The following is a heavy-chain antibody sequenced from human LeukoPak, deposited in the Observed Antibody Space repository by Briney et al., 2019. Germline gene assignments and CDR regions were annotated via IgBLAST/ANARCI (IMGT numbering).Heavy chain of an antibody. CDR1: GYTFTGYY. D-gene: IGHD3-9*01. V-gene: IGHV1-46*01. Sequence: ASVKVSCKASGYTFTGYYMHWVRQAPGQGLEWMGIINPSGGSTSYAQKFQGRVTMTRDTSTSTVYMELSSLRSEDTAVYCCARDLGSHYDILTGYWALDYWGQGTLVTVSS. CDR3: ARDLGSHYDILTGYWALDY. CDR2: INPSGGST. J-gene: IGHJ4*02.